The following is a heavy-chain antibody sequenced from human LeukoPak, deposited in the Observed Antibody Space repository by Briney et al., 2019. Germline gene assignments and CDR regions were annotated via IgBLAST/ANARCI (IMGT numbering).Heavy chain of an antibody. CDR3: AKDYIDSSSWYGYFQH. J-gene: IGHJ1*01. CDR2: ISWDGGST. V-gene: IGHV3-43D*03. Sequence: GGSLRLSCAASGFAFDDYAMHWVRQAPGKGLEWVSLISWDGGSTYYADSVKGRFTISRDNSKNSLYLQMNSLRAEDTALYYCAKDYIDSSSWYGYFQHWGQGTLVTVSS. D-gene: IGHD6-13*01. CDR1: GFAFDDYA.